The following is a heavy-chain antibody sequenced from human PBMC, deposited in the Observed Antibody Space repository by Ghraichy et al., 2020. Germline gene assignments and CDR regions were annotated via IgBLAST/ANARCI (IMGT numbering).Heavy chain of an antibody. CDR1: GFTFSSSA. Sequence: GESLNISCAASGFTFSSSAINWVRQAPGKGLEWVSAISGSGGSTYYADSVKGRFTISRDNSKNTLYLQINSLRAEDTAIYYCAKDYGEQPRYWFDPWGQGTLVTVSS. CDR2: ISGSGGST. CDR3: AKDYGEQPRYWFDP. D-gene: IGHD4-17*01. J-gene: IGHJ5*02. V-gene: IGHV3-23*01.